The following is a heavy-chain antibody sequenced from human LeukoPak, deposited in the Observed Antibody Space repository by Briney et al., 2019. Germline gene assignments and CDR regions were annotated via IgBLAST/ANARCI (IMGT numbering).Heavy chain of an antibody. CDR2: ISSSSSYI. Sequence: TGGSLRLSCAASGFTFSSYSMNWVRQAPGKGLEWVSSISSSSSYIYYADSVKGRFTISRDNAKNSLYLQMNSLRAEDTAVYYCARGVDTAMVTFDYWGQGTLVTVSS. D-gene: IGHD5-18*01. CDR1: GFTFSSYS. J-gene: IGHJ4*02. CDR3: ARGVDTAMVTFDY. V-gene: IGHV3-21*01.